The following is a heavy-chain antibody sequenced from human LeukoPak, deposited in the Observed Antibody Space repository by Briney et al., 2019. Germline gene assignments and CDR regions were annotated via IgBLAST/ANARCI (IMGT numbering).Heavy chain of an antibody. CDR2: ISGSGGST. J-gene: IGHJ5*02. CDR1: GFTFSSYW. V-gene: IGHV3-23*01. CDR3: AKASTYYDILTGGSYNWFDP. D-gene: IGHD3-9*01. Sequence: GGSLRLSCAASGFTFSSYWMSWVRQAPGKGLEWVSAISGSGGSTYYADSVKGRFTISRDNSKNTLYLQMNSLRAEDTAVYYCAKASTYYDILTGGSYNWFDPWGQGTLVTVSS.